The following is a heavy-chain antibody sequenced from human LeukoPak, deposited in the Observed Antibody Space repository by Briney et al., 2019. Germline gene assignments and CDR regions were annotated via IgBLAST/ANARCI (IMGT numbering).Heavy chain of an antibody. Sequence: PGGSLRLSCAASGFTFRSYSMNWVRQAPGMGLEWVSSISTSSSHIYYADSVEGRFTISRDNAKSSLYLQMNSLGAEDTAVYYCVRSYYGMDVWGQGTTVSVSS. CDR3: VRSYYGMDV. J-gene: IGHJ6*02. V-gene: IGHV3-21*01. CDR2: ISTSSSHI. CDR1: GFTFRSYS.